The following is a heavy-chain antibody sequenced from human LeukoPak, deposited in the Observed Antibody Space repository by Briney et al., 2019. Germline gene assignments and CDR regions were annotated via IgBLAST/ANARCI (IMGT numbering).Heavy chain of an antibody. D-gene: IGHD3-10*01. Sequence: PSETLSLTCAVHGGSFSGSYWYWIRQPPGKGLEWIGEINHSGITNYNPSLRSRVTTSVDTPKNKFSLKVKLVTAAASDVYSCARRVRLWTNDLYYYGTDVWGQGTTVTVSS. CDR3: ARRVRLWTNDLYYYGTDV. J-gene: IGHJ6*02. V-gene: IGHV4-34*01. CDR2: INHSGIT. CDR1: GGSFSGSY.